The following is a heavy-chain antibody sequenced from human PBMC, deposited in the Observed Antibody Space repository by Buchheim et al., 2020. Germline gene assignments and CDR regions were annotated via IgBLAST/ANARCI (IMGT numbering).Heavy chain of an antibody. V-gene: IGHV4-39*02. Sequence: QLQLQESGPGLVKPSETLSLTCTVSGGSISSSRYYWGWIRQPPGKGLEWIGSVYYSGNTYYHPSLNSRVAISADTSKNQFTLKLSSVTAADTAMYYCARDIVVVLAVVPKNHYFDYWGQGTL. J-gene: IGHJ4*02. D-gene: IGHD2-2*02. CDR2: VYYSGNT. CDR1: GGSISSSRYY. CDR3: ARDIVVVLAVVPKNHYFDY.